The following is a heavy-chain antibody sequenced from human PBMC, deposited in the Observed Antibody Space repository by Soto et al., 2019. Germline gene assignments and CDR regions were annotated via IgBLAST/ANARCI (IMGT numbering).Heavy chain of an antibody. V-gene: IGHV4-31*03. CDR2: IYYSGST. J-gene: IGHJ3*02. CDR3: ARDRGTVTTPDAFDI. D-gene: IGHD4-17*01. CDR1: GGSISSGGYY. Sequence: QVQLQESGPGLVKPSQTLSLTCTVSGGSISSGGYYWSWIRQHPGKGLEWIGYIYYSGSTYYNPSPKSRVTMSVDTSKNQFSLKLSSVTAADTAVYYCARDRGTVTTPDAFDIWGQGTMVTVSS.